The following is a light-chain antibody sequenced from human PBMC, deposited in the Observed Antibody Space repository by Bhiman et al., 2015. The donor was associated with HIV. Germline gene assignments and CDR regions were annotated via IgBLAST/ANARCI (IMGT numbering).Light chain of an antibody. CDR3: CSYAGSYV. CDR2: DVN. CDR1: SSDVGGYNF. Sequence: QSALTQPASMSGSPGPSITISCTGTSSDVGGYNFVSWYQQHPGRAPKLIIFDVNTRPTGVSSRFSGSKSGNTASLTISGLQAEDEADYYCCSYAGSYVFGTGTKVTVL. V-gene: IGLV2-14*03. J-gene: IGLJ1*01.